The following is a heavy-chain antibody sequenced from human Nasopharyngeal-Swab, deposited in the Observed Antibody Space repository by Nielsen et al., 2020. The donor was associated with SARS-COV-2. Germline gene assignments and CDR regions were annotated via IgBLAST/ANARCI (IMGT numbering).Heavy chain of an antibody. Sequence: WIRQPPGKGLEWVAVISYDGSNKYYADSVKGRFTISRDNSKNTLYLQMNSLRAEDTAVYYCAKGYGSGSYLYYYYYYMDVWGKGTTVTVSS. CDR3: AKGYGSGSYLYYYYYYMDV. D-gene: IGHD3-10*01. CDR2: ISYDGSNK. J-gene: IGHJ6*03. V-gene: IGHV3-30-3*02.